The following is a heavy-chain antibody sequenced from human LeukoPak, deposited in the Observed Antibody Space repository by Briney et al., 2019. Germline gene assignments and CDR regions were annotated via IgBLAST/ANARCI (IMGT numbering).Heavy chain of an antibody. D-gene: IGHD6-19*01. V-gene: IGHV3-74*01. Sequence: PGGSLRLSCAASGFTFSNYWMHWVRQGPGKGLVWVSRINRDGRSTNYADSVKGRFTISRDNAKNSLYLQMNSLRAEDTAVYYCARASSQWLVPYWGQGTLVTVSS. J-gene: IGHJ4*02. CDR3: ARASSQWLVPY. CDR2: INRDGRST. CDR1: GFTFSNYW.